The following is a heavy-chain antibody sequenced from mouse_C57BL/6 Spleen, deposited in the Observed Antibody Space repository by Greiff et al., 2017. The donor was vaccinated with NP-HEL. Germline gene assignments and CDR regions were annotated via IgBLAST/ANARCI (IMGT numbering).Heavy chain of an antibody. CDR2: IHPNSGST. CDR1: GYTFTSYW. Sequence: QVQLQQPGAELVKPGASVKLSCKASGYTFTSYWMHWVKQRPGQGLEWIGMIHPNSGSTNYNEKFKSKATLTVDKSSSTAYMQLSSLTSEDSAVYYCAKPLYYGSSYAYYFDYWGQGTTLTVSS. J-gene: IGHJ2*01. V-gene: IGHV1-64*01. D-gene: IGHD1-1*01. CDR3: AKPLYYGSSYAYYFDY.